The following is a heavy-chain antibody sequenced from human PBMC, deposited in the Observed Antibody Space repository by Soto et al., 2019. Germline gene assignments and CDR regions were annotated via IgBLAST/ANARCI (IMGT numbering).Heavy chain of an antibody. CDR2: ITPIYPTT. CDR1: GGTFYTYT. J-gene: IGHJ5*02. V-gene: IGHV1-69*13. D-gene: IGHD4-4*01. CDR3: AKDALGSNYGDWFDP. Sequence: SVKVSCKASGGTFYTYTFSWVRQAPGQGLEWMGSITPIYPTTNYAEKFQGRLTVTADGSTNTAYMELNSLTSEDTAVYYCAKDALGSNYGDWFDPWGQGTLVTVSS.